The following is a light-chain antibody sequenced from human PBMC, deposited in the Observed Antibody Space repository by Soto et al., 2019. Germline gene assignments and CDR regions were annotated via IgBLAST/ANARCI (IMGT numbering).Light chain of an antibody. CDR3: GTWDSSLSAGFYVV. Sequence: QSVLTQPPSVSAAPGQKVTISCSGSSSNIRNNYVSWYQQLPGTAPKLLIYDNNKRPSGIPDRFSGSKSGTSATLGITGLQTGDEADYYCGTWDSSLSAGFYVVFGGGTKLTVL. CDR2: DNN. CDR1: SSNIRNNY. J-gene: IGLJ2*01. V-gene: IGLV1-51*01.